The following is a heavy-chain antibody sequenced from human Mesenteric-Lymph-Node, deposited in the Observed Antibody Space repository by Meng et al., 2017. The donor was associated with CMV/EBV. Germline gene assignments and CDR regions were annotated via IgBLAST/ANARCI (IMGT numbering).Heavy chain of an antibody. CDR2: INPNSGAT. CDR3: ARDFEFGMDV. J-gene: IGHJ6*02. D-gene: IGHD3-9*01. V-gene: IGHV1-2*02. CDR1: GYTFTGCY. Sequence: ASVKVSCKSSGYTFTGCYIHWVRQAPGQGLEWMGWINPNSGATRYARKYQGRVTVTRDTSISTAYMELSRLRYDDTAVYYCARDFEFGMDVWGQGTTVTVSS.